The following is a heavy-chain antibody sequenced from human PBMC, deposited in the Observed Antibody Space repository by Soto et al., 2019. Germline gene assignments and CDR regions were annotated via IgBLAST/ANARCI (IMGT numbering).Heavy chain of an antibody. Sequence: SETLSLTCTVSGGSISSYYWSWIRQPPGKGLEWIGYIYYSGSTNYNPSLKSRVTISVDTSKNQFSLKLSSVTAADTAVYYCARDAGWLGYYGMDVWGQGTTVTVSS. CDR2: IYYSGST. CDR3: ARDAGWLGYYGMDV. V-gene: IGHV4-59*12. D-gene: IGHD5-12*01. CDR1: GGSISSYY. J-gene: IGHJ6*02.